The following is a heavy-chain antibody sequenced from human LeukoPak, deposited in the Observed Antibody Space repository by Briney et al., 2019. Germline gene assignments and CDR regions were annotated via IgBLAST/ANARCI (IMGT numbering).Heavy chain of an antibody. J-gene: IGHJ4*02. V-gene: IGHV3-48*01. CDR2: ISSSSSTI. CDR3: ARRDDYVWGSYPNYFDY. CDR1: GFTFSSHS. D-gene: IGHD3-16*02. Sequence: GGSLRLSCAASGFTFSSHSMNWVRQAPGKGLEWVSYISSSSSTIYYADSVKGRFTISRDNAKNSLYLQMNSLRAEDTAVYYCARRDDYVWGSYPNYFDYWGQGTLVTVPS.